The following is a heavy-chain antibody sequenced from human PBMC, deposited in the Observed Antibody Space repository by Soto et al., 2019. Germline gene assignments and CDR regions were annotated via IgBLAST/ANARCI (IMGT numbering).Heavy chain of an antibody. D-gene: IGHD5-18*01. V-gene: IGHV3-30-3*01. CDR1: GFTFSSYA. CDR3: ARDEEVDTAMVTQLDD. CDR2: ISYDGSNK. Sequence: GGSLRLSCAASGFTFSSYAMHWVRQAPGKGLEWVAVISYDGSNKYYADSVKGRFTISRDNSKNTLYLQMNSLRAEDTAVYYCARDEEVDTAMVTQLDDWGQGTRVTVSS. J-gene: IGHJ4*02.